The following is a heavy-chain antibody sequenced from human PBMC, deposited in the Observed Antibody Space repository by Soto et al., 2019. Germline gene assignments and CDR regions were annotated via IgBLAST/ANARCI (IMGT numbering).Heavy chain of an antibody. CDR3: ARVAARRLDY. Sequence: GGSLRLSCAASGFTFSSYGMHWVRQAPGKWLEWVAVIWYDGSNKYYADSVKGRFTISRDNSKNTLYLQMNSLRAEDTAVYYCARVAARRLDYWGQGXLVTVSS. D-gene: IGHD6-6*01. CDR2: IWYDGSNK. J-gene: IGHJ4*02. CDR1: GFTFSSYG. V-gene: IGHV3-33*01.